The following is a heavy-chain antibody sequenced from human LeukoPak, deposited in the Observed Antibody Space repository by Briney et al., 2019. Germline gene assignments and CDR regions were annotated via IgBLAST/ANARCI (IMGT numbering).Heavy chain of an antibody. J-gene: IGHJ6*04. V-gene: IGHV1-2*02. CDR1: GYTFTGYY. Sequence: ASVNVSCKASGYTFTGYYIHWVRQAPGQGLEWVGWINPNSGGTNYAQKFQGRVTMTRDTSISTAYMELSSLRSDDTAVYYCARALTLYSGSYYPQDVWGKGTTVTVSS. CDR3: ARALTLYSGSYYPQDV. D-gene: IGHD1-26*01. CDR2: INPNSGGT.